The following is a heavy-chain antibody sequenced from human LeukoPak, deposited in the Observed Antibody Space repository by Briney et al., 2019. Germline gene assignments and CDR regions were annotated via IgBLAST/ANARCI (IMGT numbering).Heavy chain of an antibody. Sequence: GGSLRLSCAAAGFTFSSYAMSWVRQAPGKGLEWVSAISGSGGSTYYADSVKGRFTISRDNSKNPLYLQMNSLRAEDTAVYYCAKRPPDYGDYEETSIWGQGTMVTVSS. V-gene: IGHV3-23*01. CDR3: AKRPPDYGDYEETSI. D-gene: IGHD4-17*01. CDR1: GFTFSSYA. J-gene: IGHJ3*02. CDR2: ISGSGGST.